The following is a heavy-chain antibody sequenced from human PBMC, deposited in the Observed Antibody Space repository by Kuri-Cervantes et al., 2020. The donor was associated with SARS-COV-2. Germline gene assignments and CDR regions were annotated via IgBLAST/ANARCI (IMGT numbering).Heavy chain of an antibody. J-gene: IGHJ4*02. D-gene: IGHD2-2*01. CDR3: AVTRFRRTNDY. CDR2: IDPSDSYT. Sequence: KVSCKGPGYSFTSYWISWVRQMPGKGLEWMGRIDPSDSYTNYSPSFQGHVTISADKSISTAYLQWSSLKASDTAMYYCAVTRFRRTNDYWGQGTRVTVSS. CDR1: GYSFTSYW. V-gene: IGHV5-10-1*01.